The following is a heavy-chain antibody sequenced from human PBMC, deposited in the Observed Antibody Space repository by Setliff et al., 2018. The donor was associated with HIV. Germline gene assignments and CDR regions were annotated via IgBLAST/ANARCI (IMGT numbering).Heavy chain of an antibody. CDR3: AKLPQLYCGGDCYSDDAFDI. V-gene: IGHV3-23*01. CDR1: GFTFSTYT. D-gene: IGHD2-21*01. Sequence: PGGSLRLSCAASGFTFSTYTMSWVRQAPGKGLEWVPTISFSIDGTYYADSVKGRFTISRDNSKSTLCLQMNSLRAEDTAIYYCAKLPQLYCGGDCYSDDAFDIWGQGTMVTVSS. CDR2: ISFSIDGT. J-gene: IGHJ3*02.